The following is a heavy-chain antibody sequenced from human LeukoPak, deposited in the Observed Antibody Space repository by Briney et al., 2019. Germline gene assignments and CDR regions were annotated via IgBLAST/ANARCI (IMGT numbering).Heavy chain of an antibody. D-gene: IGHD5-18*01. CDR1: GGSFSGYY. CDR3: ARDSGYSYGPLDY. J-gene: IGHJ4*02. V-gene: IGHV4-34*09. CDR2: INHSGST. Sequence: TSETLSLTCAVYGGSFSGYYWSWIRQPPGKGLEWIGEINHSGSTNYNPSLKSRVTISVDKSRNQFSLKLSSVTAADTAVYYCARDSGYSYGPLDYWGQGTLVTVSS.